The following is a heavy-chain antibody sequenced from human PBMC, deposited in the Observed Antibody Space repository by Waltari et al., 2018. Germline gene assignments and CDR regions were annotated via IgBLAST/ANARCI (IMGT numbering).Heavy chain of an antibody. V-gene: IGHV4-4*02. CDR2: VHGSGKS. CDR3: ARDRGRGLYFDS. D-gene: IGHD2-15*01. Sequence: QLQASAPGLVQPSGTLSLTCDVSGGSVSSSDWWGWVRQYPGKGLEWIGQVHGSGKSYYNPSFASRVTVSLETSTNQFSLKVTSATAADTAVYYCARDRGRGLYFDSWGQGTLVTVSP. J-gene: IGHJ4*02. CDR1: GGSVSSSDW.